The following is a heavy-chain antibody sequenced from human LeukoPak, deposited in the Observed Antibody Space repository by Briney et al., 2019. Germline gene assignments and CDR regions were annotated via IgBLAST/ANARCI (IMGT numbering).Heavy chain of an antibody. Sequence: GESLKISCKGSGYSFTSYWIGWVRQMPGKGLEWMGIIYPGDSDTRYSPSFQGQVTISADKSISTAHLQWSSLKASDTAMYYCARQGVSLGGLANNWFDPWGQGTLVTVSS. CDR3: ARQGVSLGGLANNWFDP. J-gene: IGHJ5*02. CDR1: GYSFTSYW. CDR2: IYPGDSDT. V-gene: IGHV5-51*01. D-gene: IGHD3-10*01.